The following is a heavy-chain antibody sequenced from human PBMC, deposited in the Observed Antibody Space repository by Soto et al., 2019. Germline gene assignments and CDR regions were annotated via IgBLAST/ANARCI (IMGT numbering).Heavy chain of an antibody. Sequence: QVQLVQSGAEVKKPGSSVKVSCKASGGTFSSYAISWVRQAPGQGLEWMGGIIPIFGTANYAQKFQGRVTITADESTSTAYMDLSSLRSEDTAVYYCAGGGKCSSTSCYSYYGMDVWGQGTTVTVSS. CDR2: IIPIFGTA. CDR3: AGGGKCSSTSCYSYYGMDV. D-gene: IGHD2-2*02. V-gene: IGHV1-69*01. CDR1: GGTFSSYA. J-gene: IGHJ6*02.